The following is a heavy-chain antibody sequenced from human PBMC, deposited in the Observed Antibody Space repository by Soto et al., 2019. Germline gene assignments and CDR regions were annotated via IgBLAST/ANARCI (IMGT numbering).Heavy chain of an antibody. V-gene: IGHV1-18*01. CDR2: IYIDDT. CDR3: ARAAYYYESSGYYPGDY. J-gene: IGHJ4*02. CDR1: GYTFSNYG. D-gene: IGHD3-22*01. Sequence: GASVKVSCKASGYTFSNYGFSWMRQAPGQGLEWMGWIYIDDTKYAQNLQGRVTMTTDTSTSTIYMELRSLRSDDTAVYYCARAAYYYESSGYYPGDYWGQGTLVTVSS.